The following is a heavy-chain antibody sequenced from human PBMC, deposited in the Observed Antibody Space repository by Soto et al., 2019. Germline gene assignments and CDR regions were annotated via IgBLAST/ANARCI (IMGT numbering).Heavy chain of an antibody. CDR1: GFSLTTGRMG. CDR3: VRVNEASYQLYYAMDV. Sequence: CGPTLVNPTGPRTLTCAVSGFSLTTGRMGVSGIRQRPGKALEWRAHIFPDAERCYRTSMQRGLIFSKDTRGTQVVLTMTNLGLVHTGTYYCVRVNEASYQLYYAMDVWGQGTTVTVSS. J-gene: IGHJ6*02. D-gene: IGHD1-1*01. V-gene: IGHV2-26*01. CDR2: IFPDAER.